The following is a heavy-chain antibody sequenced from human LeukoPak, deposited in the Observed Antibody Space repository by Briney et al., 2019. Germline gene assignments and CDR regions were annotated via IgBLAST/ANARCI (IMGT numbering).Heavy chain of an antibody. CDR2: IDPSDSYT. J-gene: IGHJ4*02. CDR3: ARSCGGDCYSFDY. Sequence: KRGESLKISCKGSGYSFTSYWINWVRQMPGRGLEWMGRIDPSDSYTNYSPSFQGHVTISADKSINTAYLQRSSLKASDTAMYYCARSCGGDCYSFDYWGQGTLVTVSS. V-gene: IGHV5-10-1*01. D-gene: IGHD2-21*02. CDR1: GYSFTSYW.